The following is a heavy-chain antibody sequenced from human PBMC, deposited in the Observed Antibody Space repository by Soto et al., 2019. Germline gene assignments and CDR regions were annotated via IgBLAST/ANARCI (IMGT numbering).Heavy chain of an antibody. Sequence: QLQLQESGSGLVKPSQTLSLTCAVSGGSISSGGYSWSWIRQPPGKGLEWIGYIYHSGSTYFNPSLNSRVTMSVDRSKNQFSLKLSSVTAADTAVYYCARNHYSSWPDYWGQGTLVTVSS. CDR3: ARNHYSSWPDY. J-gene: IGHJ4*02. CDR1: GGSISSGGYS. D-gene: IGHD6-6*01. CDR2: IYHSGST. V-gene: IGHV4-30-2*01.